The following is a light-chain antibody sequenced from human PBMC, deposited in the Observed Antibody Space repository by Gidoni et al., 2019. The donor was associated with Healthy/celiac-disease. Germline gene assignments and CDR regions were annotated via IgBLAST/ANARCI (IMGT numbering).Light chain of an antibody. Sequence: IVLTLSPGTLSLSPGERATLSCTASQSVSSSYLAWYQQKPGQAPRLLIYGESSRATGIPDRFSGSGSGTDFTLTISRLEPEDVEVYYCQQYGSSPLTFGPGTKVDIK. J-gene: IGKJ3*01. CDR1: QSVSSSY. CDR3: QQYGSSPLT. CDR2: GES. V-gene: IGKV3-20*01.